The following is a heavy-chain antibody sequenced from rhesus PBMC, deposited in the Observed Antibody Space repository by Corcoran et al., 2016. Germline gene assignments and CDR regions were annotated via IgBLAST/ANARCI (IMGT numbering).Heavy chain of an antibody. CDR3: AKKSPFKRCDV. J-gene: IGHJ5-1*01. CDR2: VSGSRGST. V-gene: IGHV4-165*02. CDR1: GGSFSGYY. Sequence: QVQLPESGPGLVKPSETLSLSCAVSGGSFSGYYWAWIRQPPGKGLEWIGYVSGSRGSTDYNPSLKSRATISTDTSKNQFSLKLTSGTAADTAVYYCAKKSPFKRCDVWGPGVLVTVSS.